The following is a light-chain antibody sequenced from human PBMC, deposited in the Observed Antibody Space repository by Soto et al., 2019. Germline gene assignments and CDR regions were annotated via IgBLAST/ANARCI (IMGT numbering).Light chain of an antibody. CDR3: QERSGWLT. Sequence: EIVLTQSPATLSLSPGDRATLSCRANQSVTSPVAWYQQKPGQAHRLLIFHTYNRATGIPPRFSGSGSGTDFTLTISSLEPEDFAVYYCQERSGWLTFGEGTKIDVK. J-gene: IGKJ4*01. CDR1: QSVTSP. CDR2: HTY. V-gene: IGKV3-11*01.